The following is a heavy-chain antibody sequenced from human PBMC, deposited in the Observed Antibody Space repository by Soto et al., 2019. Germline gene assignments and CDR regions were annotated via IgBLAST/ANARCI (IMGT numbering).Heavy chain of an antibody. CDR3: GRIGSYYYFDQ. CDR1: GYSITSGYY. V-gene: IGHV4-38-2*01. J-gene: IGHJ4*02. D-gene: IGHD3-10*01. Sequence: PSETLSLTCVVSGYSITSGYYWGWVRQPPGKGLEWIGTGYYSGTTYYNPSLESRVTISVDTSKNQFSLNVNSVTAADTAVYYCGRIGSYYYFDQWGQGTLVTVS. CDR2: GYYSGTT.